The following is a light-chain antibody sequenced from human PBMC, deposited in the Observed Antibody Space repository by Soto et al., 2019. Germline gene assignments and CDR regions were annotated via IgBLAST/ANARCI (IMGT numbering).Light chain of an antibody. CDR3: SSYAGSLYV. CDR2: EVS. Sequence: QSALTQPPSASGSPGQSVTISCTGTSSDVGGYNYVSWYQQHPGKAPKLMIYEVSKRTSGVPDRFSGSKSGNTASLTVSGLQAEEAADYDCSSYAGSLYVFGTGTKLTVL. CDR1: SSDVGGYNY. V-gene: IGLV2-8*01. J-gene: IGLJ1*01.